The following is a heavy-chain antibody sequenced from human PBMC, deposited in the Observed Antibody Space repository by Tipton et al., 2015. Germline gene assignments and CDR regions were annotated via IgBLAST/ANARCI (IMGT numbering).Heavy chain of an antibody. CDR1: GYTFTSYG. D-gene: IGHD2-15*01. J-gene: IGHJ4*02. CDR2: ISPYNGNT. Sequence: QSGAEVKKPGDSVKVSCKTAGYTFTSYGISWVRQAPGQGLEWMGWISPYNGNTKYAQKFQGRVTVTTDASTNTAYMELRSLRSDDTAFYFCARENSMWYPYFDYWGQGTLVTVSS. CDR3: ARENSMWYPYFDY. V-gene: IGHV1-18*01.